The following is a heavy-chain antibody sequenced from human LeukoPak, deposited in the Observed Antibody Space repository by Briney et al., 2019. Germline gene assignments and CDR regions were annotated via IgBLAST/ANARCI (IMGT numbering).Heavy chain of an antibody. Sequence: GRSLRLSCAASGFTFDDYAMHWVRQAPGKGLEWVSGISWSSGSIGYADSVKGRFTISRDNAKNSLYLQMNSLRAEDTALYYCAKAPPLSSGWPTSGYFQHWGQGTLVTVSS. J-gene: IGHJ1*01. CDR3: AKAPPLSSGWPTSGYFQH. D-gene: IGHD6-19*01. CDR2: ISWSSGSI. V-gene: IGHV3-9*01. CDR1: GFTFDDYA.